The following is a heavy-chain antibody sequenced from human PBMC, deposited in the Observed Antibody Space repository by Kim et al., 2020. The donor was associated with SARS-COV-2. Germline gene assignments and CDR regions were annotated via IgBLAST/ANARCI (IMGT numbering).Heavy chain of an antibody. CDR2: INPNSGAA. CDR3: ARQLFVVTPPTIHYYYGLD. V-gene: IGHV1-2*02. CDR1: GYTFTGYY. Sequence: ASVKVSCKASGYTFTGYYMHWVRQAPGQGLEWMGWINPNSGAANYAQKFQGRVTITTDTSTSTAYMELSSLRSEDTAVYYCARQLFVVTPPTIHYYYGLD. D-gene: IGHD2-21*01. J-gene: IGHJ6*01.